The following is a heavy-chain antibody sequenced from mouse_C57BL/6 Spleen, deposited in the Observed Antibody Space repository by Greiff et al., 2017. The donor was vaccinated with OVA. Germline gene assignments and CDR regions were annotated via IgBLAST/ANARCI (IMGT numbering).Heavy chain of an antibody. V-gene: IGHV5-17*01. CDR1: GFTFSDYG. CDR2: ISSGSSTI. Sequence: EVQRVESGGGLVKPGGSLKLSCAASGFTFSDYGMHWVRQAPEKGLEWVAYISSGSSTIYYADTVKGRFTISRDNAKNTLFLQMTSLRSEDTAMYYCARASMVTYYYAMDYWGQGTSVTVSS. CDR3: ARASMVTYYYAMDY. J-gene: IGHJ4*01. D-gene: IGHD2-2*01.